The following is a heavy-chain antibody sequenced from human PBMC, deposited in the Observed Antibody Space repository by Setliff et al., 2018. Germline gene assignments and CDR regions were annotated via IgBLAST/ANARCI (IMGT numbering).Heavy chain of an antibody. CDR3: ARHKSNGSGSYPSLYMDV. J-gene: IGHJ6*03. CDR1: GGSISSGNYY. V-gene: IGHV4-39*01. CDR2: IYYSGST. D-gene: IGHD3-10*01. Sequence: LSLTCRVSGGSISSGNYYWGLIRQPPGKGLEWVATIYYSGSTYSNPSLKSRLIISVDAPDNQFSVKLSSVSAADTAVYYCARHKSNGSGSYPSLYMDVWGKGIMVTVSS.